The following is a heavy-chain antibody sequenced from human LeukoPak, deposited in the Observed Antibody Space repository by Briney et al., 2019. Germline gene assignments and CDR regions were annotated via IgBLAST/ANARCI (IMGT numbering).Heavy chain of an antibody. D-gene: IGHD6-19*01. J-gene: IGHJ4*02. CDR3: VRHSGWYFGY. CDR2: IHHSGSS. Sequence: PSETLSLTCAVSGDSVSGSFWWSWVRQPPHKGLEWIGEIHHSGSSNYNPSLESRVIISLDGSKNLLSLELSSVTAADTAVYYCVRHSGWYFGYWGQGTLVTVSS. V-gene: IGHV4-4*02. CDR1: GDSVSGSFW.